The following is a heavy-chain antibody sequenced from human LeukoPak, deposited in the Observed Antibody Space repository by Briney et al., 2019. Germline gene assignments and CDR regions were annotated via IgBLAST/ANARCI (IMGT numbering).Heavy chain of an antibody. J-gene: IGHJ4*02. CDR2: ISYDGSNK. Sequence: GGSLRLSCAASGFTFSSYAMHWVRQAPGKGLEWVAVISYDGSNKYYADSVKGRFTISRDNSKNTLYLQMNSLRAEDTAVYYCARDGAVGATAYWGQETLVTVSS. CDR3: ARDGAVGATAY. CDR1: GFTFSSYA. D-gene: IGHD1-26*01. V-gene: IGHV3-30*04.